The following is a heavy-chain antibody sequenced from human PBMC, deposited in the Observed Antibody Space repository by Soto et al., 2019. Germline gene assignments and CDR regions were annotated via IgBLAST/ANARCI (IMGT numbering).Heavy chain of an antibody. J-gene: IGHJ6*02. CDR2: IGGKGLGGTT. D-gene: IGHD3-3*01. CDR1: GFPFVDYT. CDR3: TTLSITIFGVVLMDV. Sequence: GGSLRLSCISSGFPFVDYTMSWFRQAPEKGPEWVGFIGGKGLGGTTKYAASVEGRFTISRDDSKSIVYLQMNSLKTEDTAVYYCTTLSITIFGVVLMDVWGQGTTVTVSS. V-gene: IGHV3-49*03.